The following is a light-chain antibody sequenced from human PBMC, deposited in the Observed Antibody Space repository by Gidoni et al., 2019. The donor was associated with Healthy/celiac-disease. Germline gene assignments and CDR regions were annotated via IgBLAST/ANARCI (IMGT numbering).Light chain of an antibody. Sequence: QAGLTQPPSVSKGLRQTATLTCTGNSNNVGNQGAAWPQQHQGHPPKLLSYRNNNRPSGISERLSASRSGNTASLTITGLQPEDEADYYCAAWDSSLSAVVFGGGTKLTVL. V-gene: IGLV10-54*01. CDR3: AAWDSSLSAVV. CDR1: SNNVGNQG. J-gene: IGLJ2*01. CDR2: RNN.